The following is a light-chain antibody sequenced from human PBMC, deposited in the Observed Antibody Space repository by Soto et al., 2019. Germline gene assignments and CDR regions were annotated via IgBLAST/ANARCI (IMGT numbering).Light chain of an antibody. CDR2: DVK. Sequence: QSALTQPASVSGSPGQSITISCTGSSDDVGGYNYVSWYQQHPGKAPKLMIYDVKSRPSGVPSRFSGSKSGNTASLTISGLQGEDEADYYCSSYSSSGTLYVFGTGTKLTVL. CDR1: SDDVGGYNY. CDR3: SSYSSSGTLYV. V-gene: IGLV2-14*03. J-gene: IGLJ1*01.